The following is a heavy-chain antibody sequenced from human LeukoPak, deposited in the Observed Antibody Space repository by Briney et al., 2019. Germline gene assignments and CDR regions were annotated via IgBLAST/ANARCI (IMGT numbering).Heavy chain of an antibody. Sequence: GGSLRLSCAASGFTFSSYAMSWVRQAPGKGLEWVSAISGSGDSTYNADSVKGRFTISRGNSKNTLYLQMNSLRVEDTAVYYCAKDRYIIVTSDLDSWGQGTLVTVSS. CDR3: AKDRYIIVTSDLDS. J-gene: IGHJ4*02. V-gene: IGHV3-23*01. CDR1: GFTFSSYA. D-gene: IGHD2-21*01. CDR2: ISGSGDST.